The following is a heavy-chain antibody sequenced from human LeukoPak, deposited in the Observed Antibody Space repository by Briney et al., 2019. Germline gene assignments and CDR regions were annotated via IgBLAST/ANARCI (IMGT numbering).Heavy chain of an antibody. Sequence: PGGSLRLSCAASGFTLSSYSMHWVRQAPGKGLEWVSSISSSSIYIYYADSLKGRFTISRDNAKNSLYLRMNSLRAEDTAVYYCARGRQNSGSYSDAFDIWGQGTMVTVSS. D-gene: IGHD1-26*01. V-gene: IGHV3-21*01. CDR3: ARGRQNSGSYSDAFDI. CDR2: ISSSSIYI. J-gene: IGHJ3*02. CDR1: GFTLSSYS.